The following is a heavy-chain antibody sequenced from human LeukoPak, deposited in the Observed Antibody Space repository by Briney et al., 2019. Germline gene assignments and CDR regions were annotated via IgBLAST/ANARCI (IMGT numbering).Heavy chain of an antibody. V-gene: IGHV4-59*12. CDR3: ARDPGFHYFDY. CDR1: GGSISSYY. CDR2: IYYSGST. D-gene: IGHD2-15*01. J-gene: IGHJ4*02. Sequence: SETLSLTCTVSGGSISSYYWSWIRQPPGKGLEWIGYIYYSGSTNYNPSLKSRVTMSVDTSKNQFSLKLSSVTAADTAVYYCARDPGFHYFDYWGQGTLVTVSS.